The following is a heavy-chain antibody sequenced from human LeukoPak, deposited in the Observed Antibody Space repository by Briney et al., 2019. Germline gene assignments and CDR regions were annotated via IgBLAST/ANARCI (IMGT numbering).Heavy chain of an antibody. V-gene: IGHV3-30*02. D-gene: IGHD3-3*01. J-gene: IGHJ2*01. CDR2: IRYDGSNK. Sequence: GGSLRLSCAASGFTFSSYGMLWVRQAPGKGLEWVAFIRYDGSNKYYADSVKGRFTISRDNSKNTLYLQMNSLRSDDTAVYYCARDRPTTNPNDFWSGYYPFDLWGRGTLVTVSS. CDR1: GFTFSSYG. CDR3: ARDRPTTNPNDFWSGYYPFDL.